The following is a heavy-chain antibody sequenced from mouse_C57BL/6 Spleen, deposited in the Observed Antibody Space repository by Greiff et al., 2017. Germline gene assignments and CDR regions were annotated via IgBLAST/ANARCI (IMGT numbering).Heavy chain of an antibody. Sequence: QVQLQQSGAELVRPGASVTLSCKASGYTFTDYEMHWVKQTPVHGLEWIGAIDPETGGTAYNQKFKGKAILTADKSSSTAYMELRSLTSEDSAVYYCTRWYGSTAWFAYWGQGTLVTVSA. D-gene: IGHD1-1*01. CDR3: TRWYGSTAWFAY. V-gene: IGHV1-15*01. J-gene: IGHJ3*01. CDR1: GYTFTDYE. CDR2: IDPETGGT.